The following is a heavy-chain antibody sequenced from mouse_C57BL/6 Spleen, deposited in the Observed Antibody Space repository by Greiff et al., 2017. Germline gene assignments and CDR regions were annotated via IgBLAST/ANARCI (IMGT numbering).Heavy chain of an antibody. CDR2: IDPSDSYT. J-gene: IGHJ2*01. CDR3: AREGTGTSDY. Sequence: QVQLKQPGAELVRPGTSVKLSCKASGYTFTSYWMHWVKQRPGQGLEWIGVIDPSDSYTNYNQKFKGKATLTVDTSSSTAYMQLSSLTSEDSAVYYCAREGTGTSDYWGQGTTLTVSS. CDR1: GYTFTSYW. V-gene: IGHV1-59*01. D-gene: IGHD4-1*01.